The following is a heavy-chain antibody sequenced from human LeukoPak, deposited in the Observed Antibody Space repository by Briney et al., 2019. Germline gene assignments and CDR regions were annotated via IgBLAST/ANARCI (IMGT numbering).Heavy chain of an antibody. CDR1: GFTFSSYS. CDR3: ARHLVGATTSNY. V-gene: IGHV3-21*01. Sequence: PGGSLRLSCAASGFTFSSYSMNWVRQAPGKGLEWVSSISSSSSYIYYADSVKGRFTISRDNAKNSLYLQMNSLRAEDTAVYYCARHLVGATTSNYWDQGTLVTVSS. D-gene: IGHD1-26*01. CDR2: ISSSSSYI. J-gene: IGHJ4*02.